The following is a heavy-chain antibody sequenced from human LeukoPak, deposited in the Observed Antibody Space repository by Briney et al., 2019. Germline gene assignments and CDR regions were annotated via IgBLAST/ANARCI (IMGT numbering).Heavy chain of an antibody. Sequence: SGPTLVKPTQTLTLTCTFSGFSLRTSGVGVGWIRQPPGKALEWLPLIYWNDDKRYSPSLKSRLTITKDTSKNQVVLTMTNMDPVDTATYYCAHKMITFGGVIVSYYFDYWGQGTLVTVSS. D-gene: IGHD3-16*02. V-gene: IGHV2-5*01. CDR1: GFSLRTSGVG. J-gene: IGHJ4*02. CDR3: AHKMITFGGVIVSYYFDY. CDR2: IYWNDDK.